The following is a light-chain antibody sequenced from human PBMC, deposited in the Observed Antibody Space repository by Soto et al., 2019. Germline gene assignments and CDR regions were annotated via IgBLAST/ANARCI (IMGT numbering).Light chain of an antibody. CDR2: GSS. V-gene: IGKV3-20*01. CDR1: QSVSNNY. J-gene: IGKJ2*01. CDR3: QQYGSSPTYT. Sequence: EVVLTQSPGTLSLSPGERATLSCRASQSVSNNYFAWYQQKPGKAPRLLIFGSSDRATGIPDRFSGSESGTDFTLTISRLEPEDFAVYYCQQYGSSPTYTFGQGTKLEIK.